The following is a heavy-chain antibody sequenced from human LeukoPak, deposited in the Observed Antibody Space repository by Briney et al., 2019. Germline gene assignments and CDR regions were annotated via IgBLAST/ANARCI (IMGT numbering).Heavy chain of an antibody. D-gene: IGHD3-10*01. CDR1: GFTFSSYG. CDR3: AKDSYYYGSGSSGYYMDV. V-gene: IGHV3-30*02. J-gene: IGHJ6*03. Sequence: PGGSLRLSCAASGFTFSSYGMHWVRQAPGKGLEWVAFIRFDGSYQYYADSVKGRFTISRDNSKNTLFLQMNSLRAEDTAVYYCAKDSYYYGSGSSGYYMDVWGKGTTVTISS. CDR2: IRFDGSYQ.